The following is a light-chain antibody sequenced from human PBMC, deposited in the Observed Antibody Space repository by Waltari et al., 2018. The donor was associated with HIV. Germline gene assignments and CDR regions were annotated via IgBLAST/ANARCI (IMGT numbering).Light chain of an antibody. Sequence: DIQLTQSTTSLSASVGDRVTITCQASQDISNYISWYQQKPGKAPKLLIYDASNLETGVPSRFSGSGSGANFTFTISSLLPEDIATYYCQQYDNFPLFGGGTKVEIK. J-gene: IGKJ4*01. CDR1: QDISNY. V-gene: IGKV1-33*01. CDR2: DAS. CDR3: QQYDNFPL.